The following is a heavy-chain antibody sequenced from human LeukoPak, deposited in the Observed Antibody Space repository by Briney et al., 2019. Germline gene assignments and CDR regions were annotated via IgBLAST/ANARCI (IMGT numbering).Heavy chain of an antibody. J-gene: IGHJ6*03. Sequence: GTSLRLSCAASGFTFSSHDFHWVRQAPGKGLEWVAVISSDGSSQFYADSVKGRLTISRDNSKNMLYLQMNSLTVGDMAVYFCARENSGSLSVASENNFYFMDVWGKGTTVTVSS. V-gene: IGHV3-30*04. CDR1: GFTFSSHD. CDR2: ISSDGSSQ. D-gene: IGHD1-26*01. CDR3: ARENSGSLSVASENNFYFMDV.